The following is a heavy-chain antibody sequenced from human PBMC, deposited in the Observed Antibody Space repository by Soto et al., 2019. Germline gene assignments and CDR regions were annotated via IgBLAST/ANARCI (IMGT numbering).Heavy chain of an antibody. CDR1: GFTFNSYA. J-gene: IGHJ4*02. D-gene: IGHD1-26*01. CDR2: ISGSGGST. Sequence: PGGSLRLSCAASGFTFNSYAKSWVRQAPGKGLEWVSAISGSGGSTYYADSVKGRFTISRDNSKNTLYLQMNSLRAEDTAVYYCAKDPGQGRNYWGQGTLVTVSS. CDR3: AKDPGQGRNY. V-gene: IGHV3-23*01.